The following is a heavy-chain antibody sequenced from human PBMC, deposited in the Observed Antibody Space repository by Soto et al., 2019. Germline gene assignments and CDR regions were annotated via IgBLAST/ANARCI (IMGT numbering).Heavy chain of an antibody. J-gene: IGHJ4*02. D-gene: IGHD4-17*01. V-gene: IGHV1-69*01. CDR3: AREVGYGDFSAALLD. Sequence: VQLMQSGAEVNKTGSSVNVSCKASVGTFSSHSINWLRQAPGQGLEWMGGVISLFGTANYAHNFKGRVTITPDQSTSTADMELNSLRSDDTAVYYCAREVGYGDFSAALLDWGQGTLVTVSS. CDR1: VGTFSSHS. CDR2: VISLFGTA.